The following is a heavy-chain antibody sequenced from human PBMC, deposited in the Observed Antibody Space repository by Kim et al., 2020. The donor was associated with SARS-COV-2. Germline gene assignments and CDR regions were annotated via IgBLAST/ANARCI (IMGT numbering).Heavy chain of an antibody. V-gene: IGHV3-30*04. J-gene: IGHJ6*02. CDR2: ITNDGGSK. CDR1: GFTFSSYA. CDR3: ARNWGVDV. Sequence: GGSLRLSCAASGFTFSSYAMYWVRQAPGKGLEWVATITNDGGSKKYADFVRGRFTISRDNSRNTLYLQMDSLRVEDTAVYYCARNWGVDVWGQGTTVTVSS.